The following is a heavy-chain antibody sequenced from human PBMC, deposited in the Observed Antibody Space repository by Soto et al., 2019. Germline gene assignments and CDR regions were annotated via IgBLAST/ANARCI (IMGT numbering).Heavy chain of an antibody. CDR2: ISGSGGST. CDR3: AKDPDDYIWGSYRFDY. J-gene: IGHJ4*02. V-gene: IGHV3-23*01. Sequence: EVQLLESGGGLVQPGGSLRLSCAGSGFTFSSYAMSWVRQAPGKGLEWVSAISGSGGSTYYADSVKGRFTISRDNSKNTIYLQMNSLRAEDTAVYYCAKDPDDYIWGSYRFDYWGQRTLVTVSS. D-gene: IGHD3-16*02. CDR1: GFTFSSYA.